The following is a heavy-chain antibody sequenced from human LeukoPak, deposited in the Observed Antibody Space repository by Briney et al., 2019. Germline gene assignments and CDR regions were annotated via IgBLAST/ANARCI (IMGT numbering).Heavy chain of an antibody. J-gene: IGHJ4*02. Sequence: PGGSLRLSCAASGFSFSSYAMSWVRQAPGEGLEWGSTISGSGSSTYYADSVKGRFTFSRDNSKNTLYLQMNSLRAEDTAVYYCAKGGHDSYGTYFDYSGQGTLVTVSS. D-gene: IGHD5-18*01. CDR1: GFSFSSYA. CDR2: ISGSGSST. V-gene: IGHV3-23*01. CDR3: AKGGHDSYGTYFDY.